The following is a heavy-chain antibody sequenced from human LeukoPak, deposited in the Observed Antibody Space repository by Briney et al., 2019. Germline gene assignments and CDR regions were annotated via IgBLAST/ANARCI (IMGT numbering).Heavy chain of an antibody. CDR3: AREGSSGWKYNWFDP. V-gene: IGHV4-59*01. CDR1: GGSISSYY. D-gene: IGHD6-19*01. Sequence: SETLSLTCTVSGGSISSYYWSWIRQPPGKGLEWIGYIYYSGSTNYNPSLKSRVTISVDTSKNQFSLKLSSVTAADTAVYYCAREGSSGWKYNWFDPWGKGTLVTVSS. CDR2: IYYSGST. J-gene: IGHJ5*02.